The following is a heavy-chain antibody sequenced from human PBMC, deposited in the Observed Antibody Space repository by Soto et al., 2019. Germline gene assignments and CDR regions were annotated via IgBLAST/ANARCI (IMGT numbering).Heavy chain of an antibody. CDR1: DCALSTSVEG. V-gene: IGHV2-5*01. CDR3: DNRYGGNYYRWYFDS. CDR2: ISLKDKK. D-gene: IGHD1-26*01. Sequence: GPTLDNTTPTRTVSCTFSDCALSTSVEGVGWIRQSPGQSPELLAPISLKDKKRYNPGLKSRLTITKDTSTNQVVLTMTDLDPVDTAIYFCDNRYGGNYYRWYFDSWGQGTLVTVYS. J-gene: IGHJ4*02.